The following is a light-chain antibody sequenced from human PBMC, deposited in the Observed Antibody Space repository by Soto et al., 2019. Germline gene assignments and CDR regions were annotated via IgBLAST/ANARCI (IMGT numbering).Light chain of an antibody. CDR3: QSYDSSLSGVV. V-gene: IGLV1-40*01. Sequence: QSVLTRPPSVSGAPGQRVTISCTGRRSHLGAGYDVHWYPQLPGTAPKLLIYGNSNRPSGVPDRFSGSKSGTSASLAITGLQAEDEADYYCQSYDSSLSGVVFGGGTKLTVL. J-gene: IGLJ2*01. CDR2: GNS. CDR1: RSHLGAGYD.